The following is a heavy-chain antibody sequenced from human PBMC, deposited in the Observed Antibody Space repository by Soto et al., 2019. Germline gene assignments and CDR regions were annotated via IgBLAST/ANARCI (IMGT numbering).Heavy chain of an antibody. J-gene: IGHJ5*02. D-gene: IGHD3-22*01. CDR1: GASITSDDFY. V-gene: IGHV4-31*03. CDR3: VKYYYDSSGLNWLDP. Sequence: LSLPGTVSGASITSDDFYCILIRQHPGKGLEWIGYMYHSGNTYYNPSLRGRLTMSLDTSKNQFSLKLTSVTAADTAVYYCVKYYYDSSGLNWLDPWGPGTLVTVSS. CDR2: MYHSGNT.